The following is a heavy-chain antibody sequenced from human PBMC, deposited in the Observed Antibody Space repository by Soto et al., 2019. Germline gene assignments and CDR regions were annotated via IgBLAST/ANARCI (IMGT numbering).Heavy chain of an antibody. Sequence: LRLSCAASGFTFSSYGMHWVRQAPGKGLEWVAVISYDGSNKYYADSVKGRFTISRDNSKNTLYLQMNSLRAEDTAAYYCAKLESGSYIRGYYYYGKDVWGQGTTVTVSS. J-gene: IGHJ6*02. CDR1: GFTFSSYG. V-gene: IGHV3-30*18. CDR3: AKLESGSYIRGYYYYGKDV. CDR2: ISYDGSNK. D-gene: IGHD3-10*01.